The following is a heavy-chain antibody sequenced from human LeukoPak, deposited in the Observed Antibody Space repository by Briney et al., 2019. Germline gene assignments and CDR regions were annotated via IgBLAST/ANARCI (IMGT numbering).Heavy chain of an antibody. CDR2: INSDGSST. Sequence: GGSLRLSCAASGFTVSSNYMSWVRQAPGKGLVWVSRINSDGSSTSYADSVKGRFTISRDNAKNTLYLQMSSLRAEDTAVYYCAREDTAMWGWFDPWGQGTLVTVSS. CDR3: AREDTAMWGWFDP. D-gene: IGHD5-18*01. V-gene: IGHV3-74*01. J-gene: IGHJ5*02. CDR1: GFTVSSNY.